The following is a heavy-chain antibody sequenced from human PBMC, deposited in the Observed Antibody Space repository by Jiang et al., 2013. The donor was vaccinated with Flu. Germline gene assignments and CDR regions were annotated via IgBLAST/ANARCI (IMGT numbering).Heavy chain of an antibody. Sequence: KPSETLSLSCTVSGDSISSTNWWTWVRQPPGKGLEWIGEIYQSGSPNYNPSLKSRVTMSVDKSKNQFSLKLTSVTAADTAVYYCAREDPYSYYYMDVWGKGTTVTVSS. CDR1: GDSISSTNW. J-gene: IGHJ6*03. V-gene: IGHV4/OR15-8*01. CDR3: AREDPYSYYYMDV. CDR2: IYQSGSP.